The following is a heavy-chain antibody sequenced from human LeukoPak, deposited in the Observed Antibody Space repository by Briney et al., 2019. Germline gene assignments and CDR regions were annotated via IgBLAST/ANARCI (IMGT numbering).Heavy chain of an antibody. D-gene: IGHD2-21*02. CDR2: VNPNSGNT. CDR3: ARGRDGPSPYYYYYMDV. Sequence: ASVKVSCKASGYTFTSYGISWVRQATGQGLEWMGWVNPNSGNTGYAQKFQGRVTMTRNTSISTAYMELSSLRSEDTAVYYCARGRDGPSPYYYYYMDVWGKGTTVTISS. V-gene: IGHV1-8*02. CDR1: GYTFTSYG. J-gene: IGHJ6*03.